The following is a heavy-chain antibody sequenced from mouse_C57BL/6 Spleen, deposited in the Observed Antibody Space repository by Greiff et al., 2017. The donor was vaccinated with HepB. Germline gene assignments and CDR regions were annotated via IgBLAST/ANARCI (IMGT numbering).Heavy chain of an antibody. CDR3: ARGRGWLLPN. J-gene: IGHJ3*01. CDR1: GYSFTGYY. V-gene: IGHV1-42*01. Sequence: EVQLKESGPELVKPGASVKISCKASGYSFTGYYLNWVKQSPEKSLEWIGAINPSTGGTTYNQKFKAKATLTVDKSSSTAYMQRKSLTSEDSAVYYCARGRGWLLPNWGQGTLVTVSA. D-gene: IGHD2-3*01. CDR2: INPSTGGT.